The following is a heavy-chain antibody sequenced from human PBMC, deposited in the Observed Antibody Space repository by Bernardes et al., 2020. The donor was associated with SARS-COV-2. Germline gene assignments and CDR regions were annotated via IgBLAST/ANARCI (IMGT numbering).Heavy chain of an antibody. CDR1: GYTFTGYY. J-gene: IGHJ6*02. D-gene: IGHD4-17*01. CDR2: INPNSGGT. V-gene: IGHV1-2*04. CDR3: ARDGLDGGTVTNDGMDV. Sequence: ASVKVSCKASGYTFTGYYMHWVRQAPGQGLEWMGWINPNSGGTNYAQKFQGWVTMTRDTSISTAYMELSRLRSDDTAVYYCARDGLDGGTVTNDGMDVWGQGTTVTVSS.